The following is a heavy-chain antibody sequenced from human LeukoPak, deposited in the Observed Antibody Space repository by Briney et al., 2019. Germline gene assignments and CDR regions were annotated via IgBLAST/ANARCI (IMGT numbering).Heavy chain of an antibody. J-gene: IGHJ3*02. CDR1: GGSFSGYY. Sequence: PSETLSLTCAVYGGSFSGYYWSWIRQPPGKGLEWIGSIYYSGSTYYTPSLKSRVTISVDTSKNQFSLKLSSVTAADTAVYYCARHSRSGYSGYENAFDIWGQGTMVTVSS. D-gene: IGHD5-12*01. CDR2: IYYSGST. V-gene: IGHV4-34*01. CDR3: ARHSRSGYSGYENAFDI.